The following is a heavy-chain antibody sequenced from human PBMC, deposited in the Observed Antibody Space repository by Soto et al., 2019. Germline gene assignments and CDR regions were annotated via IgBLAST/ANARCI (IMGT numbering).Heavy chain of an antibody. CDR3: AREDIVATRNFYYYYGMDV. J-gene: IGHJ6*02. Sequence: WETLSLTCAVSGYSISSGYYWGWIRQPPGKGLEWIGSIYHSGSTYYNPSLKSRVTISVDTSKNQFSLKLSSVTAADTAVYYCAREDIVATRNFYYYYGMDVWGQGTTVTVSS. CDR2: IYHSGST. V-gene: IGHV4-38-2*02. D-gene: IGHD5-12*01. CDR1: GYSISSGYY.